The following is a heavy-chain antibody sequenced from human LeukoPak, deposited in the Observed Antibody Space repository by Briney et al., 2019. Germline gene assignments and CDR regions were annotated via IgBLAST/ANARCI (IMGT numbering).Heavy chain of an antibody. CDR3: ARGNEWAFDY. CDR2: INTDGSST. J-gene: IGHJ4*02. D-gene: IGHD1-26*01. V-gene: IGHV3-74*01. CDR1: GFTFSSYW. Sequence: PGGSLTLSCAAAGFTFSSYWMHWVRQAPGKGLVWVSRINTDGSSTIYADSVKGRFTISRDNAKNTLYLQMNSLRADDTAVYACARGNEWAFDYWAQGTLVTVSS.